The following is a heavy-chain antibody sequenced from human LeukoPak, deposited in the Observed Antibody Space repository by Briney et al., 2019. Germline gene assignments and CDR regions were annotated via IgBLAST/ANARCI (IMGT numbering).Heavy chain of an antibody. Sequence: ASVKVSCKVSGYTLTELSMHWVRQAPGKGLEWMGGFDPEDGETIYAQKFQGRVTMTEATSTDTAYMELSSLRPEATAVYYCATPGTAAGFYYLDYWGQGTLVTVSS. CDR3: ATPGTAAGFYYLDY. V-gene: IGHV1-24*01. CDR2: FDPEDGET. D-gene: IGHD6-25*01. CDR1: GYTLTELS. J-gene: IGHJ4*02.